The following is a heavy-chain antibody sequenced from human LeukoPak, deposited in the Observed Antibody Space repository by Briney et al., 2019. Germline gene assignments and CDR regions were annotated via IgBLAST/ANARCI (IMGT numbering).Heavy chain of an antibody. D-gene: IGHD3-22*01. Sequence: GGSLRLSCAAAGFTFSDYYMSWIRQAPGKGLEWVSYNSNGGGTIFYADSVKGRFTISRDDAKNSLYLQMNSLRAEDTAVYSCARHSYGGSGFYPWGQGTLVTVSS. V-gene: IGHV3-11*01. CDR1: GFTFSDYY. CDR2: NSNGGGTI. CDR3: ARHSYGGSGFYP. J-gene: IGHJ4*02.